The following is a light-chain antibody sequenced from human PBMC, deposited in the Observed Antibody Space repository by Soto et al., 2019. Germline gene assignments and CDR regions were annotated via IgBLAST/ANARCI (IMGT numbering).Light chain of an antibody. CDR2: GAS. CDR1: RSISRN. J-gene: IGKJ4*01. CDR3: QPHNNWPVVT. V-gene: IGKV3-15*01. Sequence: EMVLTQSPATLSGSPGELVTLSCRASRSISRNLAWYQQKSGQAPRLLIYGASTRATGIPDRFSGRGSGTEFTLTINGLQSEDFATYYCQPHNNWPVVTFGGGTSVEIK.